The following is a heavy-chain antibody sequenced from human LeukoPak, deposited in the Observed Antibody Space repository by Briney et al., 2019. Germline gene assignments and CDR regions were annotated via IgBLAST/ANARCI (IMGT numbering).Heavy chain of an antibody. J-gene: IGHJ4*02. CDR3: ARRKYYGSGSYSRGGPFDY. CDR1: GGSFSGYY. CDR2: INHSGST. Sequence: PSETLSLTCAVYGGSFSGYYWSWIRQPPGKGLEWIGEINHSGSTNYNPSLKSRVTISVDTSKNQFSLKLSSVTAADTAVYYCARRKYYGSGSYSRGGPFDYWGQGTLVTVSS. D-gene: IGHD3-10*01. V-gene: IGHV4-34*01.